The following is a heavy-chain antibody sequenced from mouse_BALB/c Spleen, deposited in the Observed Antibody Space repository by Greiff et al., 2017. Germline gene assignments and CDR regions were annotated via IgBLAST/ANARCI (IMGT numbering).Heavy chain of an antibody. D-gene: IGHD1-1*02. V-gene: IGHV5-17*02. Sequence: EVQRVESGGGLVQPGGSRKLSCAASGFTFSSFGMHWVRQAPEKGLEWVAYISSGSSTIYYADTVKGRFTISRDNPKNTLFLQMTSLRSEDTAMYYCALWKDGFDYWGQGTTLTVSS. CDR1: GFTFSSFG. J-gene: IGHJ2*01. CDR2: ISSGSSTI. CDR3: ALWKDGFDY.